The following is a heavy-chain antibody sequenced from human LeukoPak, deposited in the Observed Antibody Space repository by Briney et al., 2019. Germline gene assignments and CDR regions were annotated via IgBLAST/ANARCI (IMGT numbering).Heavy chain of an antibody. CDR1: GGSISSYY. CDR2: IYTSGST. D-gene: IGHD6-13*01. Sequence: PSETLSLTCTVSGGSISSYYWSWTRQPAGKGLEWNGRIYTSGSTNYNPTLKSRVTMSVDTSKNQFSLKLSSVTAADTAVYYCARGEHSSSWYYFDYWGQGTLVTVCS. CDR3: ARGEHSSSWYYFDY. V-gene: IGHV4-4*07. J-gene: IGHJ4*02.